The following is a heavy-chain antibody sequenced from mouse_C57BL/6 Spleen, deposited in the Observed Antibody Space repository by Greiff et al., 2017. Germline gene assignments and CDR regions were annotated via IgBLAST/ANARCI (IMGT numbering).Heavy chain of an antibody. Sequence: VQLQQSGAELVRPGASVKLSCTASGFNIKDDYMHWVKQRPEQGLEWIGWIDPENGDTEYASKFQGKATITADTSSNTAYLQLSSLTSEDTAVYYCTTPYDGAMDYWGQGTSVTVSS. V-gene: IGHV14-4*01. CDR1: GFNIKDDY. CDR3: TTPYDGAMDY. CDR2: IDPENGDT. D-gene: IGHD2-12*01. J-gene: IGHJ4*01.